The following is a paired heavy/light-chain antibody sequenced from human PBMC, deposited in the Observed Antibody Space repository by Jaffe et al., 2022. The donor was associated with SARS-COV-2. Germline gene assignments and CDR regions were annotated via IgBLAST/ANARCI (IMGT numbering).Light chain of an antibody. V-gene: IGLV3-25*03. CDR2: KDT. CDR1: ALPEQY. Sequence: SYELTQPPSVSVSPGQTARITCSGDALPEQYAYWYQQKPGQAPVLVIYKDTERPSGIPERFSGSSSGTTVTLTISGVQAEDEADYFCQSPDSSGTYEVFGGGTRLTVL. CDR3: QSPDSSGTYEV. J-gene: IGLJ3*02.
Heavy chain of an antibody. CDR2: ISSDGTNE. D-gene: IGHD7-27*01. CDR3: ARVWTAPTGETDYGMDV. V-gene: IGHV3-30-3*01. CDR1: GFTFSTYA. Sequence: QVQLVESGGGVVQPGRSLRLSCAASGFTFSTYALHWVRQAPGKGLEWVAVISSDGTNEYYADSVKGRFTISRDNSKNTLSLQMSSLRGEDTAVYYCARVWTAPTGETDYGMDVWGLGTTVTVSS. J-gene: IGHJ6*02.